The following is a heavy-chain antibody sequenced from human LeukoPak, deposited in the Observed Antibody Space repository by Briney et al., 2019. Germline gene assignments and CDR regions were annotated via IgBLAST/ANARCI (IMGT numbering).Heavy chain of an antibody. CDR2: IWYDGSNK. D-gene: IGHD3-3*01. CDR3: ARDSGTITIFGVVMSAPDY. J-gene: IGHJ4*02. V-gene: IGHV3-33*01. Sequence: GRSLRLSCAASGFTFSSYGMHWVRQAPGTGLEWVSVIWYDGSNKYYADSVKGRFTISRDNSKNTLYLQMNSLRAEDTAVYYCARDSGTITIFGVVMSAPDYWGQGTLVTVSS. CDR1: GFTFSSYG.